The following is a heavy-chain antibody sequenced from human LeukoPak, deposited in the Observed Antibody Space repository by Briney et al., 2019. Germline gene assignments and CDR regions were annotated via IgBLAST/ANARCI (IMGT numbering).Heavy chain of an antibody. J-gene: IGHJ4*02. CDR3: AKDWAVAGSSNY. CDR2: TSGSGGST. D-gene: IGHD6-19*01. CDR1: GFTFSSYA. Sequence: GGSLRLSCAASGFTFSSYAMSWVRQAPGKGLEWVSATSGSGGSTYYADSVKGRFTISRDNSKNTLYLQMNSLRAEDTAVYYCAKDWAVAGSSNYWGQGTLVTVSS. V-gene: IGHV3-23*01.